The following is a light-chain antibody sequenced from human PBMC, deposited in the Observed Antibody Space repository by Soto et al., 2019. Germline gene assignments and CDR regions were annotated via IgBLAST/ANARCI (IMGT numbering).Light chain of an antibody. J-gene: IGKJ4*01. Sequence: EIVLTQSPATLSLSPGERATLSCRASQSVNSYLAWYQQKPGQAPRLLIYDASNRATGIPARFSGSGSGTDFTLTISSLEPEAFAVYYCQRRSNWPLTFGGGTKVEIK. V-gene: IGKV3-11*01. CDR2: DAS. CDR3: QRRSNWPLT. CDR1: QSVNSY.